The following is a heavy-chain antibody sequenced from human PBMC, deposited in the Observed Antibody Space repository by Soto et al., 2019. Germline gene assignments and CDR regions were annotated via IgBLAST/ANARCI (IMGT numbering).Heavy chain of an antibody. CDR2: ISGSGGST. V-gene: IGHV3-23*01. J-gene: IGHJ3*02. CDR3: AKDFGYNYGYDAFDI. CDR1: GFTFSSYA. Sequence: EVQLLESGGGSVQPGGSRRLSCAASGFTFSSYAMSWVRQAPGKGLEWVSGISGSGGSTYYVDSVKGRFTISRDNSKNTLYLQMNSLRAEDTAVYYCAKDFGYNYGYDAFDIWGQVTMVTVSS. D-gene: IGHD5-18*01.